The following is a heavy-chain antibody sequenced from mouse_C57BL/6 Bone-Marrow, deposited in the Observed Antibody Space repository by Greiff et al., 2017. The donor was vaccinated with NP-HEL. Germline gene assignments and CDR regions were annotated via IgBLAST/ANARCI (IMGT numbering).Heavy chain of an antibody. J-gene: IGHJ4*01. Sequence: EVKLMESGGGLVQPGGSLKLSCAASGFTFSDYGMAWVRQAPRKGPEWVAFISNLAYSIYYADTVTGRFTISRENAKNTLYLEMSSLRSEDTAMYYCARYYYGSPYYAMDYWGQGTSVTVSS. CDR3: ARYYYGSPYYAMDY. CDR1: GFTFSDYG. V-gene: IGHV5-15*01. D-gene: IGHD1-1*01. CDR2: ISNLAYSI.